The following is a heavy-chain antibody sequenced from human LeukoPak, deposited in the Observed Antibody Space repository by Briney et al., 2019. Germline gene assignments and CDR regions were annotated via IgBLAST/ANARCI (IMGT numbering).Heavy chain of an antibody. D-gene: IGHD2-21*02. CDR1: GFTFSSYS. CDR3: ARGGGDHASPTADY. CDR2: ISSSSSYI. V-gene: IGHV3-21*01. Sequence: GGSLRLSCAASGFTFSSYSMNWVRQAPGKGLEWVSSISSSSSYIYYADSVKGRFTISRDNAKNSLYLQMNSLRAEDTAVYYCARGGGDHASPTADYWGQGTLVTVSS. J-gene: IGHJ4*02.